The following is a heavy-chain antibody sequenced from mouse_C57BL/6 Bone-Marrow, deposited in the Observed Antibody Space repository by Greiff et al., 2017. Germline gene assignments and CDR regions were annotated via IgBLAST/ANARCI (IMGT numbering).Heavy chain of an antibody. CDR3: ARHVDD. V-gene: IGHV5-6*01. J-gene: IGHJ2*01. Sequence: EVKLVESGGDLVKPGGSLKLSCAASGFTFSSYGMSWVRQTPDKRLEWVATISSGGSYTYYPDSVKGRFTISRDNAKNTLYLHMSSLKSEDTAMYYCARHVDDWGHGTTLTVSS. CDR1: GFTFSSYG. CDR2: ISSGGSYT.